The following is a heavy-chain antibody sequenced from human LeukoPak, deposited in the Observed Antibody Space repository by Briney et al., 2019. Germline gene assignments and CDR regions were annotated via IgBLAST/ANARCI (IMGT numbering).Heavy chain of an antibody. Sequence: SVKVSCKASGGTFSTYAISWVRQAPGQGLEWMGGIISMFATATYAQKFQGRVTITADEFTTTAYMELSSLRSEDTAVYYCARSAGGVPYCGGNCYSPPSHYYYMDVWGRGTTITVSS. V-gene: IGHV1-69*13. CDR2: IISMFATA. D-gene: IGHD2-21*01. CDR3: ARSAGGVPYCGGNCYSPPSHYYYMDV. CDR1: GGTFSTYA. J-gene: IGHJ6*03.